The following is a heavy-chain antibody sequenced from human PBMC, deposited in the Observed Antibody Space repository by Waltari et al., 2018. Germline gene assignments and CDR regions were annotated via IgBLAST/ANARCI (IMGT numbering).Heavy chain of an antibody. D-gene: IGHD6-6*01. CDR3: ARRRPYSSSSVAFDI. CDR1: GGSISSSSYY. CDR2: IYYSGST. J-gene: IGHJ3*02. V-gene: IGHV4-39*01. Sequence: QLQLQESGPGLVKPSETLSLTCTVSGGSISSSSYYWGGIRQPPGKGLEWIGSIYYSGSTYYNPSLKSRVTISVDTSKNQFSLKLSSVTAADTAVYYCARRRPYSSSSVAFDIWGQGTMVTVSS.